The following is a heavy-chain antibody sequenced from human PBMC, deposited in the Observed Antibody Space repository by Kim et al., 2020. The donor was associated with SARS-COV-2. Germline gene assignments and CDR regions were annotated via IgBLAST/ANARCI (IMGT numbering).Heavy chain of an antibody. Sequence: GGSLRLSCAASGFTFDDYAMHWVRQAPGKGLEWVSLISWDGGSTYYADSVKGRFTISRDNSKNSLYLQMNSLRAEDTALYYCAKDGTHSDRIAAAYYYYGMDVWGQGTTVTVSS. CDR3: AKDGTHSDRIAAAYYYYGMDV. CDR2: ISWDGGST. V-gene: IGHV3-43D*03. CDR1: GFTFDDYA. D-gene: IGHD6-13*01. J-gene: IGHJ6*02.